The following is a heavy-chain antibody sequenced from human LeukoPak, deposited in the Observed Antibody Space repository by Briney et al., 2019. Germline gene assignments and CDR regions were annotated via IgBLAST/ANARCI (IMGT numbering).Heavy chain of an antibody. CDR2: ISSNGGST. CDR1: GFTFSSYW. D-gene: IGHD6-19*01. J-gene: IGHJ4*02. CDR3: ARAKRQKQWLVPFDY. Sequence: GGSLRLSCAASGFTFSSYWMTWVRQAPGKGLEYVSAISSNGGSTYYANSVKGRFTISRDNSKNTLYLQMGSLRAEDMAVYYCARAKRQKQWLVPFDYWGQGTLVTVSS. V-gene: IGHV3-64*01.